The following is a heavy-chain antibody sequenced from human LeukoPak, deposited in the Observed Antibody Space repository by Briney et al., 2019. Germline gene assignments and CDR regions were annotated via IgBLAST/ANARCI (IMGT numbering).Heavy chain of an antibody. CDR1: GGTFSSYA. CDR2: IIPIFGTA. Sequence: GASVKVSCKASGGTFSSYAISWVRQAPGQGLEWMGGIIPIFGTANYAQKFQGRVTITTDESTSTAYMELSSQRSEDTAVYYCAVGSGWSNHLDYWGQGTLVTVSS. CDR3: AVGSGWSNHLDY. J-gene: IGHJ4*02. V-gene: IGHV1-69*05. D-gene: IGHD6-19*01.